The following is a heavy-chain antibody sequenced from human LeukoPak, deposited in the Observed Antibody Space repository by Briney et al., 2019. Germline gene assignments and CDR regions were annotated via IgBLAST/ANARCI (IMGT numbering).Heavy chain of an antibody. CDR3: ARGLSAVVY. J-gene: IGHJ4*02. D-gene: IGHD3-16*02. V-gene: IGHV4-34*01. CDR2: INHSGST. Sequence: SEILSLTCAVYGGSFSGYYWSWIRQPPGKGLEWIGEINHSGSTNYNPSLKSRVTISVDTSKKQFSLKLSSVTAADTAVYYCARGLSAVVYWGQGTLVTVSS. CDR1: GGSFSGYY.